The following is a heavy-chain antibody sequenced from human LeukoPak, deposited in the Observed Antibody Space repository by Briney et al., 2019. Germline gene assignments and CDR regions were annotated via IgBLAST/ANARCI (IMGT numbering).Heavy chain of an antibody. J-gene: IGHJ4*02. Sequence: SEAPSLTCAVYGGSFSGYYWSWIRQPPGKGLEWIGEINHSGSTNYNPSLKSRVTTSVDTSKNQFSLKLSSVTAADTAVYYCAMEVRGVVGYWGQGTLVTVSS. CDR2: INHSGST. D-gene: IGHD3-10*01. V-gene: IGHV4-34*01. CDR3: AMEVRGVVGY. CDR1: GGSFSGYY.